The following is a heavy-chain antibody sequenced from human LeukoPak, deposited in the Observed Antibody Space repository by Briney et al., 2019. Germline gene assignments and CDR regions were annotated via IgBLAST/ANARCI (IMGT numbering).Heavy chain of an antibody. CDR1: GYTFTGYY. Sequence: ASVKVSCKASGYTFTGYYLHWVRQAPGQGLEWMGRINPNSGGTSYAQKFQGRVTMTRDTSITTAYMELSRLRSDDTAVYYCALADYGDSWYWGQGTLVTVSS. D-gene: IGHD4-17*01. V-gene: IGHV1-2*06. J-gene: IGHJ4*02. CDR2: INPNSGGT. CDR3: ALADYGDSWY.